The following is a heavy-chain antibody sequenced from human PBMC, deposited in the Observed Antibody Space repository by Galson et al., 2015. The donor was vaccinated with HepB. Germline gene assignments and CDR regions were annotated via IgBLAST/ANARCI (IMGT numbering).Heavy chain of an antibody. V-gene: IGHV3-15*01. D-gene: IGHD6-13*01. CDR2: IKSKTDGGTT. CDR3: TPAVAAGLWGLMREEDDPDV. CDR1: GFTFSNAW. Sequence: SLRLSCAASGFTFSNAWMSWVRQAPGKGLEWVGRIKSKTDGGTTDYAAPVKGRFTISRDDSKNTLYLQMNSLKTEDTAVYYCTPAVAAGLWGLMREEDDPDVSGQGTPVPVSS. J-gene: IGHJ6*02.